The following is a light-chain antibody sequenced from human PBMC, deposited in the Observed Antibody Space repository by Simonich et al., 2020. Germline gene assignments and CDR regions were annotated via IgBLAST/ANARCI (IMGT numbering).Light chain of an antibody. CDR2: DAS. Sequence: EIVLTQSPGTLSLSPGERATLSCRASQSVSSSYLAWYQQKPGLAPSLLIYDASSRATGIPDRFSGSGSGTDFTLTISRLEPEEFAVYYCQQYGSSPGTFGQGTKVEIK. CDR3: QQYGSSPGT. CDR1: QSVSSSY. J-gene: IGKJ1*01. V-gene: IGKV3D-20*01.